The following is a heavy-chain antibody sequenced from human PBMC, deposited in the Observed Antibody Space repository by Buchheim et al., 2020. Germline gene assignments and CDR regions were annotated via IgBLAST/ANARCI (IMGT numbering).Heavy chain of an antibody. D-gene: IGHD3-22*01. CDR1: GFTFSSYW. CDR3: AREGGYYYYYYYGMDV. V-gene: IGHV3-7*01. CDR2: IKQDGSEE. J-gene: IGHJ6*02. Sequence: EVQLVESGGGLVQPGGSLRLSCAASGFTFSSYWMSWVRQAPGKGLEWVANIKQDGSEEYYVDSVKGRFTISRDNAKNSLYLQMNSLRAEDTAVYYCAREGGYYYYYYYGMDVWGQGTT.